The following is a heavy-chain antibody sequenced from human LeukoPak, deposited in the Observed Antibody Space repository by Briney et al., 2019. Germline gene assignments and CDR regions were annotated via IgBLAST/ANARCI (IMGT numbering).Heavy chain of an antibody. CDR2: ISGSGGST. J-gene: IGHJ6*01. CDR3: AREVAPLYFHYGMDV. CDR1: GFTFSSYA. D-gene: IGHD1-26*01. Sequence: GGSLRLSCAASGFTFSSYAMSWVRQAPRKGLEWVSAISGSGGSTYYADSVKGRFTISRDNSKNTVYLLMNSLRAEDTAVYYCAREVAPLYFHYGMDVWGEGTTVTVSS. V-gene: IGHV3-23*01.